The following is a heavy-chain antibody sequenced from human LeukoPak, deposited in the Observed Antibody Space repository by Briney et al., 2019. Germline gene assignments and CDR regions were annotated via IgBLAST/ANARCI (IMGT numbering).Heavy chain of an antibody. CDR2: VYTSGST. V-gene: IGHV4-4*07. Sequence: SETLSLTCTVSGGSISSYYWGWIRQPAGKGLEWIGRVYTSGSTNYNPSLKSRVTMSVDTSKNQFSLKLSSVTAADTAVYYCARDREHSSSWYYFDYWGQGTLVTVSS. D-gene: IGHD6-13*01. J-gene: IGHJ4*02. CDR1: GGSISSYY. CDR3: ARDREHSSSWYYFDY.